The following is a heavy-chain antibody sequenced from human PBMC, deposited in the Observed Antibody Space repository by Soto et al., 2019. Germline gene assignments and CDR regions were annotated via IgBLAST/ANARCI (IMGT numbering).Heavy chain of an antibody. D-gene: IGHD3-10*01. CDR3: ARRRGTGLDY. V-gene: IGHV4-39*01. Sequence: PSETLSLTCTVSGGSISTSAYYWDWVRQPPGKGLEWIGSVYYSGSTFYSPSLKSRVSIAIETSKNQFFLRLNSVTAAETAVYYCARRRGTGLDYWGQGTLVTVSS. CDR2: VYYSGST. J-gene: IGHJ4*02. CDR1: GGSISTSAYY.